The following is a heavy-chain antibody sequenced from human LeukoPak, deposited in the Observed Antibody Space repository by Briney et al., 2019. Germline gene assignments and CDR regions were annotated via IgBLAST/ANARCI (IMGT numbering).Heavy chain of an antibody. CDR1: GFTFSSYA. CDR3: AREGMVWVWLYFDY. J-gene: IGHJ4*02. Sequence: GGSLRLSCAASGFTFSSYAMHWVRQAPGRGLEWEAVISYDGSNKYYADSVKGRFTISRDNSKNTLYLQMNSLRAEDTAVYHCAREGMVWVWLYFDYWGQGTLVTVSS. V-gene: IGHV3-30*04. D-gene: IGHD3-10*01. CDR2: ISYDGSNK.